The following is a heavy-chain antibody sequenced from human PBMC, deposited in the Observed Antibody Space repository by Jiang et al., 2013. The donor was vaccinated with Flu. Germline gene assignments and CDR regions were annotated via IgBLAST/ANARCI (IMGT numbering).Heavy chain of an antibody. Sequence: VQLVESGAEMKKPGESLRISCKGSGYSFTSYWISWVRQMPGKGLEWMGRIDPSDSYTNYSPSFQGHVTISADKSISTAYLQWSSLKASDTAMYYCASDSSGWPVTPKLDYGMDVWGQGTTVTVSS. D-gene: IGHD6-19*01. CDR2: IDPSDSYT. CDR1: GYSFTSYW. J-gene: IGHJ6*02. CDR3: ASDSSGWPVTPKLDYGMDV. V-gene: IGHV5-10-1*03.